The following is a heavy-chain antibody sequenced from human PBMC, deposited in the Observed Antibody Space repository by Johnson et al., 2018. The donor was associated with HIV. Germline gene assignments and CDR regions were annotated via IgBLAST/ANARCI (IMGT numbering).Heavy chain of an antibody. Sequence: QVQLVESGGGVVQPGRSLRLSCAASGFTFSSYGMHWVRQAPGKGLEWVAVISHDGSNKYYADSVKGRFTISRDNSKNTLYLQMNSLRAEDTAVYYCAKEKNGYHWTFDIWGQGTMVTVSS. CDR1: GFTFSSYG. V-gene: IGHV3-30*18. D-gene: IGHD5-24*01. CDR2: ISHDGSNK. CDR3: AKEKNGYHWTFDI. J-gene: IGHJ3*02.